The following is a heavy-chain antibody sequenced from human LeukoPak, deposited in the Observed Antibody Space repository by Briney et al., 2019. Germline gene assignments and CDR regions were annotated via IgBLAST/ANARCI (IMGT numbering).Heavy chain of an antibody. CDR1: GGSFSGYY. J-gene: IGHJ5*02. D-gene: IGHD3-3*01. CDR3: ASNYYDFWSGYANWFDP. CDR2: INHSGST. V-gene: IGHV4-34*01. Sequence: SETLSLTCAVYGGSFSGYYWSWIRQPPGMGLEWIGEINHSGSTNYNPSLKSRVTISVDTSKNQFSLKLSSVTAADTAVYYCASNYYDFWSGYANWFDPWGQGTLVTVSS.